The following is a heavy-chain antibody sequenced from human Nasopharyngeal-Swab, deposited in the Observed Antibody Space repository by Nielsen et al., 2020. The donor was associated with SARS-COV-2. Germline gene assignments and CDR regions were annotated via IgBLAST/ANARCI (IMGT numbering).Heavy chain of an antibody. Sequence: GGSLRLSCAASGFTFSSYDMHWVRQATGKGLEWVSAIGTAGDTYYPGSVKGRFTISRENAKNSLYLQMNSLRAGDTAVYYCARALAPYSVYDYDYYYGMDVWGQWTTVTVSS. CDR2: IGTAGDT. V-gene: IGHV3-13*04. J-gene: IGHJ6*02. CDR3: ARALAPYSVYDYDYYYGMDV. CDR1: GFTFSSYD. D-gene: IGHD5/OR15-5a*01.